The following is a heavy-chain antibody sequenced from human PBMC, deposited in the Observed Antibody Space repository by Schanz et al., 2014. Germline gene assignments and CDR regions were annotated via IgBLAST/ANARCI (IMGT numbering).Heavy chain of an antibody. CDR2: IKEDGSVK. CDR3: ARAGYDADNWFDP. V-gene: IGHV3-7*01. J-gene: IGHJ5*02. CDR1: GFTFSGFW. Sequence: EVQLAESGGGLVQPGGSLRLSCAASGFTFSGFWMTWVRQAPGKGLEWVANIKEDGSVKDYVDSVKGRFTISRDNAKNTLYLQMTSLRAEDTAVYYCARAGYDADNWFDPWGQGTLVTVSS. D-gene: IGHD2-2*01.